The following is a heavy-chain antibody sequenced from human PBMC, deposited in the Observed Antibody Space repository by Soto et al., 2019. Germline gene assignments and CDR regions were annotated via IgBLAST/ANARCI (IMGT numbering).Heavy chain of an antibody. D-gene: IGHD6-6*01. CDR1: GYTFTSYG. Sequence: QVQLVQSGAEVKKPGASVKVSCKASGYTFTSYGISWVRQAPGQGLEWMGWISAYNGNTNYAQKLQGRVTMTTDTSTNTAYMELRSLRSDDTAVYYCARDHVSIAARWSAYYFDYWGQGTLVTVSS. V-gene: IGHV1-18*04. J-gene: IGHJ4*02. CDR3: ARDHVSIAARWSAYYFDY. CDR2: ISAYNGNT.